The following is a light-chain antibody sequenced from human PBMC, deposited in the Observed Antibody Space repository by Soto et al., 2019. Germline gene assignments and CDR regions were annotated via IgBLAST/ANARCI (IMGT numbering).Light chain of an antibody. CDR1: QSISSW. CDR2: DAS. Sequence: DIQMTQSPSTLSASVGDRVTITCRASQSISSWLAWYQQKPGKAPKLLIYDASSLESGVLSRFSGSGSGTEFTLTISSLQPDDFATYYCQQYNSLWTFGQGTKVEIK. CDR3: QQYNSLWT. V-gene: IGKV1-5*01. J-gene: IGKJ1*01.